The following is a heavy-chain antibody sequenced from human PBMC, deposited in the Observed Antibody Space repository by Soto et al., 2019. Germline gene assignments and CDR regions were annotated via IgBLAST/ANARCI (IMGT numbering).Heavy chain of an antibody. CDR1: GFTFSSYS. V-gene: IGHV3-21*04. D-gene: IGHD3-9*01. CDR2: ISSSSSYI. CDR3: ARSPYFFRGPLDY. Sequence: EVQLVESGGGLVKPGGSLRLSCAASGFTFSSYSMNWVRQAPGKGLEWVSSISSSSSYIYYADSVKGRFTISRDNAKNSLFLQMNSLRAEDTAVYYCARSPYFFRGPLDYWGQGTLVTVSS. J-gene: IGHJ4*02.